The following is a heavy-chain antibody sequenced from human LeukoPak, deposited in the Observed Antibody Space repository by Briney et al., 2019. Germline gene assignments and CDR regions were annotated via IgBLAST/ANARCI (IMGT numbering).Heavy chain of an antibody. CDR2: ISYNGGST. V-gene: IGHV3-64D*09. J-gene: IGHJ4*02. CDR1: GFTLSSHA. D-gene: IGHD3/OR15-3a*01. Sequence: GGSLRLSCSASGFTLSSHAMHWVRQAPGKALEYVSAISYNGGSTYYANSVKDRFTISRDNSKNTLYLQMSRLRPEDTAVFYCVRRTGNYFDYWGQGTLVTVSS. CDR3: VRRTGNYFDY.